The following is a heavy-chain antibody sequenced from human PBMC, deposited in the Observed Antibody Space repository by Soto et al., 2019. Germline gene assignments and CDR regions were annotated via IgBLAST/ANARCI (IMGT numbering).Heavy chain of an antibody. J-gene: IGHJ5*02. D-gene: IGHD2-2*01. V-gene: IGHV1-2*02. CDR3: ARRSSTYLNEIIYDP. CDR2: IKTDSGDT. CDR1: RYTFTSYD. Sequence: QVLRVQSGAEVKRPGASVRVSCKASRYTFTSYDIFWVRQSPGQRLEWMGWIKTDSGDTHYAQNFQGRVTMTRDTSISTAYMELNNLLSDDTAVYYCARRSSTYLNEIIYDPWGQGTLVTVSS.